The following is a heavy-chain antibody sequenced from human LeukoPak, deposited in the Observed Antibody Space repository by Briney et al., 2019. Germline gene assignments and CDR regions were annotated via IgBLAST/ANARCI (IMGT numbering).Heavy chain of an antibody. CDR2: INGDGTST. J-gene: IGHJ3*02. V-gene: IGHV3-74*01. CDR1: GFIFSTQW. Sequence: PGGSLRLSCAASGFIFSTQWMHWVRQAPGKGLEWVSGINGDGTSTIYAGSVKGRFTISRDNAKNTLYLQMNSLRADDTAVYYCMRGYDIWGQGTMATVSS. CDR3: MRGYDI.